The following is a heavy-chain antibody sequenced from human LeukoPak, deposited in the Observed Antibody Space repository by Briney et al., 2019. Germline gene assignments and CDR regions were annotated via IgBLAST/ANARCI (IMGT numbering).Heavy chain of an antibody. J-gene: IGHJ3*02. CDR1: GASIRSYY. Sequence: PSETLSLTCTVSGASIRSYYWSWIRQPPGKGLEWIGHFYYSGSSNHNPSLKSRVTISLDTSKNQFSLKLTSVTVADTAMYYCARVGGAYCNSTSCYSNAFDIWGQGTMVSVSS. V-gene: IGHV4-59*13. CDR3: ARVGGAYCNSTSCYSNAFDI. CDR2: FYYSGSS. D-gene: IGHD2-2*02.